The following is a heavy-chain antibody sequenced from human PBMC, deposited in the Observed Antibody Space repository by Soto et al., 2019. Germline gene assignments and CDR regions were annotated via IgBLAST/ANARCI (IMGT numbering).Heavy chain of an antibody. V-gene: IGHV4-34*01. CDR3: ARGLLGYCTNGVCYQFDY. CDR2: INHSGST. J-gene: IGHJ4*02. CDR1: GGSFSGYY. Sequence: SETLSLTCAVYGGSFSGYYWSWIRQPPGKGLEWIGEINHSGSTNYNPSLKSRVTISVDTSKNQFSLKLSSVTAADTAVYYCARGLLGYCTNGVCYQFDYWGQRTLVTGSS. D-gene: IGHD2-8*01.